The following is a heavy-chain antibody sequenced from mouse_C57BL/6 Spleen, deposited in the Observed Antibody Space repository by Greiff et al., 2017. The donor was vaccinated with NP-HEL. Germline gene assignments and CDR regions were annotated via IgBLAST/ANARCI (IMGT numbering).Heavy chain of an antibody. CDR2: INPNNGGT. CDR3: ARNPFYGSSYYFDY. CDR1: GYTFTDYY. D-gene: IGHD1-1*01. V-gene: IGHV1-26*01. Sequence: EVQLQQSGPELVKPGASVKISCKASGYTFTDYYMNWVKQSHGKSLEWIGDINPNNGGTSYNQKFKGKATLTVDKSSSTAYMELRSLTSEDSAVYYCARNPFYGSSYYFDYWGQGTTLTVSS. J-gene: IGHJ2*01.